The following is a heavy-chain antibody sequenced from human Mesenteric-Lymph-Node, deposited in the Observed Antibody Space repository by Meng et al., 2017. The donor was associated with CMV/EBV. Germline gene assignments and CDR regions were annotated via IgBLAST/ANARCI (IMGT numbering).Heavy chain of an antibody. J-gene: IGHJ6*02. CDR2: IKQDGSEK. CDR1: GFTFSSYW. V-gene: IGHV3-7*01. CDR3: AKDLYGMDV. Sequence: GGSLRLSCAASGFTFSSYWMSWVRQAPGKGLEWVANIKQDGSEKYYADSVKGRFTISRHNSKNTLYLQMNSLRAEDTAVYHCAKDLYGMDVWGQGTTVTVSS.